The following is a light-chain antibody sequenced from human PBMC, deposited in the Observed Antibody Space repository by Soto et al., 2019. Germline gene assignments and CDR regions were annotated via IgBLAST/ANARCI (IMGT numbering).Light chain of an antibody. CDR1: SSDVGGYDF. J-gene: IGLJ2*01. CDR3: SSYTTDNTL. CDR2: EVS. Sequence: QSALTQPGSVSGSPGQSITISCTGTSSDVGGYDFVSWYQQHRGKAPKLMIYEVSNRPSGVSHRFSGSKSGNTASLTISGLQAEDEADYYCSSYTTDNTLFGGGTKLTV. V-gene: IGLV2-14*01.